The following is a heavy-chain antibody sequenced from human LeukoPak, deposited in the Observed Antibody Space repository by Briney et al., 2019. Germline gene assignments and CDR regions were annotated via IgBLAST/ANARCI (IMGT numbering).Heavy chain of an antibody. Sequence: ASVKVSCRASGYSFNNFGISWVRQAPGEGLEWMGGISVYNGNTNYAQKLQGRVTMTTDTSTTTAYMELRSLRSDDTAVYYCARGEAAARHFDYWGQGTLVTVSS. CDR1: GYSFNNFG. J-gene: IGHJ4*02. CDR3: ARGEAAARHFDY. CDR2: ISVYNGNT. D-gene: IGHD6-13*01. V-gene: IGHV1-18*01.